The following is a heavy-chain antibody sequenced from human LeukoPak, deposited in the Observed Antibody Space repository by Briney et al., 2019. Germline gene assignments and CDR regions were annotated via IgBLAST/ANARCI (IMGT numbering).Heavy chain of an antibody. D-gene: IGHD2-21*02. J-gene: IGHJ3*02. Sequence: SVKVSCKTSGGTFSSFAISWVRQAPGQGLEWMGGVIPIFGTANYAQKFQGRVTITTDESTSTAYMELSGLRSEDTAVYYCASPYCGGDCSPITQGAFDIWGQGTMVTVSS. CDR1: GGTFSSFA. CDR3: ASPYCGGDCSPITQGAFDI. V-gene: IGHV1-69*05. CDR2: VIPIFGTA.